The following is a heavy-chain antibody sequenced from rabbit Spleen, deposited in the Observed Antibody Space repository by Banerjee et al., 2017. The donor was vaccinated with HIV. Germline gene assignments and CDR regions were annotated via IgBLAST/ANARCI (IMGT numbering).Heavy chain of an antibody. V-gene: IGHV1S43*01. CDR3: ARAIVPWLGLTRLDL. J-gene: IGHJ3*01. Sequence: QQQVEESGGGLVKPGGTLTLTCKASGISFGISDYMCWVRQAPGKGLEWIGIIYSAKGSTDYASWVNGRFTISSDNAQSTVDLKMTSLTAADTATYFCARAIVPWLGLTRLDLWGPGTLVTVS. D-gene: IGHD4-1*01. CDR2: IYSAKGST. CDR1: GISFGISDY.